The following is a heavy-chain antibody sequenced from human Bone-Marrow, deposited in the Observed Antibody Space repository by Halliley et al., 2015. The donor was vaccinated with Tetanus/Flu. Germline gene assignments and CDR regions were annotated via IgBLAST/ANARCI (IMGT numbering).Heavy chain of an antibody. CDR1: GYSFTTHW. CDR2: IYPGDSDT. J-gene: IGHJ4*02. Sequence: QLVQSGAEVKKPGESLKISCKGSGYSFTTHWIAWVRQMPGKGLEWLGIIYPGDSDTRYSPSFQGQVIISADKSVSTAYLQWSTLKASDTAVYYCAALIAASHFTAYWGQGTLVPVSS. D-gene: IGHD6-13*01. CDR3: AALIAASHFTAY. V-gene: IGHV5-51*03.